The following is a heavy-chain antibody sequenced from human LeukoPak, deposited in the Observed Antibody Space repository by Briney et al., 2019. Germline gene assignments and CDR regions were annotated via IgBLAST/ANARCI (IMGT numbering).Heavy chain of an antibody. CDR2: IKSKTDGGTT. V-gene: IGHV3-15*01. D-gene: IGHD5-18*01. J-gene: IGHJ6*03. CDR1: GFTFSNAW. Sequence: GGSLRLSCAASGFTFSNAWMSWVRQAPGKGLEWVGRIKSKTDGGTTDYAAPVKGRFTISRDDSKNTLYLQMNSLKTEDTAVYYCTTEGIQLWSWYYYYYMDVWGKGTTVTVSS. CDR3: TTEGIQLWSWYYYYYMDV.